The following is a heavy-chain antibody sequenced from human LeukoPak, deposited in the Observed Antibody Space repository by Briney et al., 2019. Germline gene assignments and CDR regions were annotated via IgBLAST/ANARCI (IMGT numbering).Heavy chain of an antibody. CDR1: GGTFSSYA. CDR2: IIPIFGTA. V-gene: IGHV1-69*13. Sequence: SVKVSCKASGGTFSSYAISWVRQAPGQGLEWMGGIIPIFGTANYAQKFQGRVTITADESPSTAYMELSSLRSEDTAVYYCAREYCSSTSCYRAFDIWGQGTMVTVSS. CDR3: AREYCSSTSCYRAFDI. D-gene: IGHD2-2*01. J-gene: IGHJ3*02.